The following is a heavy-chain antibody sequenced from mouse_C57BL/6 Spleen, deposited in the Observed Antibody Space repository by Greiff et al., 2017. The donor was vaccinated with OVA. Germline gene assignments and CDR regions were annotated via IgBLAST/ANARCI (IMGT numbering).Heavy chain of an antibody. D-gene: IGHD1-1*01. CDR2: ISDGGSYT. CDR1: GFTFSSYA. CDR3: ARDLPTVVATDYFDY. Sequence: EVMLVESGGGLVKPGGSLKLSCAASGFTFSSYAMSWVRQTPEKRLEWVATISDGGSYTYYPDNVKGRFTISRDNAKNNLYLQMSHLKSEDTAMYYCARDLPTVVATDYFDYWGQGTTLTVSS. J-gene: IGHJ2*01. V-gene: IGHV5-4*01.